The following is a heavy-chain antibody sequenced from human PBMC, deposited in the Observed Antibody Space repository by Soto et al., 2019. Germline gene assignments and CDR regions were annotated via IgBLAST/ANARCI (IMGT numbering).Heavy chain of an antibody. D-gene: IGHD3-10*01. Sequence: SETLSLTCTVSGGSIRSGGYYWTWIRQHPGKGLEWIGYIYYSGSTNYNPSLKSRVTISVDTSKNQFSLKLTSVTAADTAVYYCARRYGSAFDFWGQGTMVTV. CDR3: ARRYGSAFDF. J-gene: IGHJ3*01. V-gene: IGHV4-61*08. CDR1: GGSIRSGGYY. CDR2: IYYSGST.